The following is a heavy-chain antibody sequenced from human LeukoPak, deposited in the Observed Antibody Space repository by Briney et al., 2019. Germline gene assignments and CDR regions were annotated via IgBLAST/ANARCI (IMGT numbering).Heavy chain of an antibody. CDR3: ARRPTWGYGMDV. V-gene: IGHV3-53*01. CDR1: GFTVSNSY. J-gene: IGHJ6*02. D-gene: IGHD1-26*01. CDR2: IYTGGST. Sequence: GGSLRLSCAASGFTVSNSYMSWVRQAPGKGLEWVSVIYTGGSTYYADSVKGRFTISRDNSKNTLYLQMDSLRAEDTAVYYCARRPTWGYGMDVWGRGTTVTVSS.